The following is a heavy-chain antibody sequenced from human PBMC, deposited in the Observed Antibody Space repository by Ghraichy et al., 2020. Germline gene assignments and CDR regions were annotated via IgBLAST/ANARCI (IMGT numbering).Heavy chain of an antibody. CDR1: GFTFGDYA. J-gene: IGHJ4*02. CDR3: TRGGGFIASDS. V-gene: IGHV3-49*04. Sequence: GGSLRLSCTASGFTFGDYAMNWVRQAPGKGLEWVGFFRSKPYGGTTEYAASVKGRFTISRDDSKSIAYLQMNSLKTEDTAVYYCTRGGGFIASDSWGQGTLVTVSS. D-gene: IGHD2-21*01. CDR2: FRSKPYGGTT.